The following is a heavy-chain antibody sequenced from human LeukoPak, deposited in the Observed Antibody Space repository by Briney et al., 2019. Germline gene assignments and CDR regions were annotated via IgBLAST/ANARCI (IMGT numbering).Heavy chain of an antibody. Sequence: PGGSLRLSCAASGFTFSSYGMHWVRQAPGKGLERVAVIWYDGSNKYYADSVKGRFTISRDNSKNTLYLQMNGLRAEDTAVYYCAKEKAPYYYYYYMDVWGKGTTVTVSS. CDR2: IWYDGSNK. CDR3: AKEKAPYYYYYYMDV. V-gene: IGHV3-33*06. CDR1: GFTFSSYG. J-gene: IGHJ6*03.